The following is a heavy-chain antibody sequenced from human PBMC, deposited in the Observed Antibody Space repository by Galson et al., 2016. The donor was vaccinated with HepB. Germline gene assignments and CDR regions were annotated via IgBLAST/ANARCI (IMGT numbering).Heavy chain of an antibody. CDR2: IYSGGST. Sequence: SLRLSCAASGFTVSSNYMSWVRQAPGKGLEWISIIYSGGSTYYADSVQGRFTISRDNSKNTVYLQMNNLRAEDTAVYYCAREVGATNYFDYWGQGTLVTVSS. V-gene: IGHV3-53*01. J-gene: IGHJ4*02. D-gene: IGHD1-26*01. CDR1: GFTVSSNY. CDR3: AREVGATNYFDY.